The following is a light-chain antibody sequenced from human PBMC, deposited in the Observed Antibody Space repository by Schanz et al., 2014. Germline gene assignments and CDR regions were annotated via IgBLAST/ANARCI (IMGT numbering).Light chain of an antibody. Sequence: DIVMTQSPDSLAVSLGERATINCKSSQSLLYDSNNKNYLAWYQQKPGQPPKLLIYWASTRESGVPDRFSGSGSGTDFTLAISSLQAEDVAVYYCQQRTSWPLTFGGGTKVEIK. V-gene: IGKV4-1*01. J-gene: IGKJ4*01. CDR2: WAS. CDR1: QSLLYDSNNKNY. CDR3: QQRTSWPLT.